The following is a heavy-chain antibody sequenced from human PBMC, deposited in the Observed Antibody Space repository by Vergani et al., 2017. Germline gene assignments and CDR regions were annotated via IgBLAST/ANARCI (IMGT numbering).Heavy chain of an antibody. CDR2: IRQVGGEE. CDR1: GFLLGPYW. Sequence: EVQLVESGGGLVQPGGPLGSSCEPPGFLLGPYWWNWSPQAPGKGLEWLANIRQVGGEEYCVDSVKGRFTISRDNAKNSLYLQLNNLRVEDTAVYYCARVGYSNSWSLDYWGQGTLVTVSS. V-gene: IGHV3-7*01. CDR3: ARVGYSNSWSLDY. J-gene: IGHJ4*02. D-gene: IGHD6-13*01.